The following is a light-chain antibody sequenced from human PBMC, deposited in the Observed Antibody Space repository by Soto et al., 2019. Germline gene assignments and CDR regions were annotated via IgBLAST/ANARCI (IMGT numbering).Light chain of an antibody. V-gene: IGKV3-20*01. CDR3: QQFDESRQVWT. CDR2: DTS. Sequence: EMVLTQSPDTLSLSPGERATVSCRASQSVSRNFLAWYQQKPGQAPRLLMYDTSSRASGIPDRFSGSGSVTDFTLTISRLEPDDFAVYYCQQFDESRQVWTFGQGTKVDI. CDR1: QSVSRNF. J-gene: IGKJ1*01.